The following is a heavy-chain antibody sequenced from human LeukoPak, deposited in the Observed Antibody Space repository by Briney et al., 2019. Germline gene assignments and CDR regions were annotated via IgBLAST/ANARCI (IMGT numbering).Heavy chain of an antibody. D-gene: IGHD6-19*01. CDR2: INPSGGST. Sequence: ASVKVSCKAAGYTFTIYYMHWVRQAPGQGLEWMGIINPSGGSTSYAQKFQGRVTMTRDTSTSTVYMELSSLRSEDTAVYYCAAKEEYSSGWYSVDYWGQGTLVTVSS. CDR1: GYTFTIYY. V-gene: IGHV1-46*03. J-gene: IGHJ4*02. CDR3: AAKEEYSSGWYSVDY.